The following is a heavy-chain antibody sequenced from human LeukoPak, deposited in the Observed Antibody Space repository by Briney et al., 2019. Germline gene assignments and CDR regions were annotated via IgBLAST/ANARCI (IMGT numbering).Heavy chain of an antibody. CDR1: GYTFTNYD. CDR3: AGDQDIVVVVAALRQREMGGFDP. CDR2: MNPKSGKT. D-gene: IGHD2-15*01. J-gene: IGHJ5*02. V-gene: IGHV1-8*01. Sequence: ASVKVSCKASGYTFTNYDINWVRQATGQGPEGMGWMNPKSGKTGYAQKFQGRVTTTRHTSISTAYMELSSPRSDDTAVYYCAGDQDIVVVVAALRQREMGGFDPWGQGTLVTVSS.